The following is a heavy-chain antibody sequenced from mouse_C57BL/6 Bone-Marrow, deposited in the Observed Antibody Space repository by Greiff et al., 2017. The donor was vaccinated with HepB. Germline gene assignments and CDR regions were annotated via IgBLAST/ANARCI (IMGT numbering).Heavy chain of an antibody. CDR1: GFTFSDFY. J-gene: IGHJ2*01. D-gene: IGHD2-2*01. CDR3: ARDAYGYDY. Sequence: EVMLVESGGGLVQSGRSLRLSCATSGFTFSDFYMEWVRQAPGKGLEWIAASRNKANDYTTEYSASVKGRFIVSRDTSQSILYLQMNALRAEDTAIYYCARDAYGYDYWGQGTTLTVSS. V-gene: IGHV7-1*01. CDR2: SRNKANDYTT.